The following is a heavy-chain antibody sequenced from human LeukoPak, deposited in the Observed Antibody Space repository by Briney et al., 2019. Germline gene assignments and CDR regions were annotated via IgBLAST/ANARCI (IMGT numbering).Heavy chain of an antibody. Sequence: PPETLSLTCTVSGGSISSSSYYWGWIRQPPGKGLEWIGYIYYSGSTNYNPSLKSRVTISVDTSKNQFSLKLSSVTAADTAVYYCARTDIGGNWGYYYYYMDVWGKGTTVTISS. V-gene: IGHV4-61*05. CDR2: IYYSGST. J-gene: IGHJ6*03. CDR1: GGSISSSSYY. CDR3: ARTDIGGNWGYYYYYMDV. D-gene: IGHD4-23*01.